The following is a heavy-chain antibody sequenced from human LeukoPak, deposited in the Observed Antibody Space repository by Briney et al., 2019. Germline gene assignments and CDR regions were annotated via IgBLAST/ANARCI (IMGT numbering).Heavy chain of an antibody. V-gene: IGHV3-13*01. D-gene: IGHD2-21*01. Sequence: GGSLRLSCAASGFTFSNYDMHWVRQATGKGLEWVSAIGTAGDTYYPGSVKGRFTISRENANNSLYLQMNSLRAGDTAVYYCARASWHKDAFDIWGQGTMVTVSS. CDR3: ARASWHKDAFDI. J-gene: IGHJ3*02. CDR1: GFTFSNYD. CDR2: IGTAGDT.